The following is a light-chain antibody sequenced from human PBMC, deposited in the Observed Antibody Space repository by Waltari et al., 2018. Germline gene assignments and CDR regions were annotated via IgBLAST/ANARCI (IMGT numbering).Light chain of an antibody. Sequence: QSVLTQPPSASGTPGQRVTIPCSGLNSHFGANTASWYLQVPGSAPQLLIYGNNQRPSGVPDRIAASKYGTSASLAISGLRSEDEGDYYCAIWDDSLTGSVVFGGGTKLTVL. CDR2: GNN. V-gene: IGLV1-44*01. CDR3: AIWDDSLTGSVV. J-gene: IGLJ2*01. CDR1: NSHFGANT.